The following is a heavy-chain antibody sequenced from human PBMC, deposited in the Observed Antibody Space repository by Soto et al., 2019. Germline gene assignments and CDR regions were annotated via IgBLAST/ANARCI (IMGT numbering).Heavy chain of an antibody. CDR2: ISDSGNT. CDR1: GVSPSSNY. CDR3: ARVPTTVTHPKSPFLVDRDVKDESFAH. V-gene: IGHV4-59*01. D-gene: IGHD4-17*01. J-gene: IGHJ5*02. Sequence: SXETLSRTCVVSGVSPSSNYWSWIRQPPGYGLEWIGCISDSGNTYYNPSLQSRVTISIDTSTNQFLLDLTSVTTADTAVYYCARVPTTVTHPKSPFLVDRDVKDESFAHWGQGTLVTVSS.